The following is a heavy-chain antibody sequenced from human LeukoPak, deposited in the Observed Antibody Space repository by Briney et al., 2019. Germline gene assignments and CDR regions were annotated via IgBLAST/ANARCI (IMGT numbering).Heavy chain of an antibody. J-gene: IGHJ1*01. Sequence: GESLKISCKGSGYSFTSYWIGWVRQMPGKDLEWMGIIYPGDSDTRYSPSFQGQVTISADKSISTAYLQWSSLKASDTAMYYCARGGGDDSSGYYSFQHWGQGTLVTVSS. V-gene: IGHV5-51*01. CDR3: ARGGGDDSSGYYSFQH. D-gene: IGHD3-22*01. CDR1: GYSFTSYW. CDR2: IYPGDSDT.